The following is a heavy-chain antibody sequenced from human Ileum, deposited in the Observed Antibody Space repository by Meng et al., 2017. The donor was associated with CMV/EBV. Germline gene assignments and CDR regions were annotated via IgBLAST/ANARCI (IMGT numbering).Heavy chain of an antibody. V-gene: IGHV4-34*01. Sequence: QGHVKQGGGGMLKPTENLSLPCAVYGGSFSDYYWSWIRQPPGRGLEWVGEINHSGTTNYNPSLKSRVTISVDTSKNQFSLKLTSVTAADTAVYFCATDPGGYWGQGTLVTVSS. CDR1: GGSFSDYY. CDR2: INHSGTT. J-gene: IGHJ4*02. D-gene: IGHD1-14*01. CDR3: ATDPGGY.